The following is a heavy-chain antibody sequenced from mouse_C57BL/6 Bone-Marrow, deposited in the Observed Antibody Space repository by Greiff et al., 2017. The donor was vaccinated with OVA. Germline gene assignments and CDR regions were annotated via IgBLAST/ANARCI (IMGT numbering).Heavy chain of an antibody. J-gene: IGHJ1*03. CDR3: ARSGSNWYFDV. CDR2: IDPNSGGT. D-gene: IGHD3-2*02. V-gene: IGHV1-72*01. CDR1: GYTFTSYW. Sequence: QVQLKQPGAELVKPGASVKLSCKASGYTFTSYWMHWVKQRPGRGLELIGRIDPNSGGTKYNEKFKSKATLTVDKPSSTAYMQLSSLTSEDSAVYYCARSGSNWYFDVWGTGTTVTVSS.